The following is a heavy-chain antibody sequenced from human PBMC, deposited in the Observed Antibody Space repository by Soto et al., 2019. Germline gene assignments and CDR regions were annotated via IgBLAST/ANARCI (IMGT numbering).Heavy chain of an antibody. Sequence: PGGSLRLSCAASGFTFSNAWMNWVRQAPGKGLEWVGRVKSKTDGGTTDYAAPVKGRFTISRDDSKNTLYLQMNSLKTEDTAVYYCTPTGYSSRWYSYYYYGMDVWGQGTTVTVSS. D-gene: IGHD6-13*01. V-gene: IGHV3-15*07. CDR3: TPTGYSSRWYSYYYYGMDV. CDR1: GFTFSNAW. J-gene: IGHJ6*02. CDR2: VKSKTDGGTT.